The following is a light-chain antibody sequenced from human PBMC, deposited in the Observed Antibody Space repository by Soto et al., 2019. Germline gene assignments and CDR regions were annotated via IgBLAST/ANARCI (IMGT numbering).Light chain of an antibody. CDR2: LGS. Sequence: DIVMTQSPLSLPVTPGEPASISCRSSQSLLHSNGYNYLDWYLQKPGQSPQLLIYLGSNRASGVPDRSSGSGSGTDFTLKISRVEAEDVGVYYCMQALQTPLFGGGTKVEIK. CDR3: MQALQTPL. J-gene: IGKJ4*01. V-gene: IGKV2-28*01. CDR1: QSLLHSNGYNY.